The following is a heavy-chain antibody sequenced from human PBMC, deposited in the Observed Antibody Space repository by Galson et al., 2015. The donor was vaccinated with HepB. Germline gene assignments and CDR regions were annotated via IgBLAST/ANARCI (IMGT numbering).Heavy chain of an antibody. V-gene: IGHV3-23*01. CDR3: ARNECETTSCYANGWFDP. CDR2: ISDSGHST. D-gene: IGHD3-16*01. CDR1: EFTFRNYA. J-gene: IGHJ5*02. Sequence: SLRLSCAASEFTFRNYAMSWVRQAPGKGLEWVSGISDSGHSTNYADSVKGRFTISRDNSKNTLYLQMNSLRLEDTAVYSCARNECETTSCYANGWFDPWGQGTLVTVSS.